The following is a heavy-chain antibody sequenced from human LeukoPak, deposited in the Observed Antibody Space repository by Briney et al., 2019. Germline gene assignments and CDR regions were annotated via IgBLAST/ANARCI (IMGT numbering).Heavy chain of an antibody. V-gene: IGHV3-33*01. D-gene: IGHD2-21*01. J-gene: IGHJ4*02. CDR1: GFTFATYG. CDR3: ARGLFGGPKSTTFDY. CDR2: VQTDGRDE. Sequence: PGGSLRLSCAASGFTFATYGMHWVRQSPDKGLEWVAAVQTDGRDEYYAESVKGRFTISRDKPKNSLYLQMNSLRAEDTAVYYCARGLFGGPKSTTFDYWGQGTLVTVSS.